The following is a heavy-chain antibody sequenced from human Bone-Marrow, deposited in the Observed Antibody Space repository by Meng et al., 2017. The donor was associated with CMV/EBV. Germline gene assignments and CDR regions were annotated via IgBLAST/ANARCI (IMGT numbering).Heavy chain of an antibody. Sequence: KVSCKASGYSFTTYCIGRVRQMPGKGLECMGIVNPDGSNARYSPSFLGQVTFPAAKSTSTSYLHWSTLKASDTAIYCCARLRHKVYNFWSASQYYFGMDVWGQGTTVTGSS. V-gene: IGHV5-51*01. CDR2: VNPDGSNA. D-gene: IGHD3-3*01. CDR3: ARLRHKVYNFWSASQYYFGMDV. J-gene: IGHJ6*01. CDR1: GYSFTTYC.